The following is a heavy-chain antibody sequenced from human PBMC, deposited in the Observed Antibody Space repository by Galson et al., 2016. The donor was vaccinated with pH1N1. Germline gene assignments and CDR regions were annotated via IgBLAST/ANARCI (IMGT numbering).Heavy chain of an antibody. D-gene: IGHD5-12*01. Sequence: SVKVSCKASGYTFSGSYIHWVRQAPGQGLEWMGWINPKSGATNDAQKFRGRFTMTRDTSINTVYMDLTSLTSDDTAFYFCAREGSGYDFWFDPWVQGTLVTVSS. J-gene: IGHJ5*02. CDR3: AREGSGYDFWFDP. V-gene: IGHV1-2*02. CDR1: GYTFSGSY. CDR2: INPKSGAT.